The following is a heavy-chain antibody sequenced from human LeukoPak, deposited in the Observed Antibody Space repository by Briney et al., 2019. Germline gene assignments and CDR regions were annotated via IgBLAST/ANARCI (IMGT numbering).Heavy chain of an antibody. CDR1: GGSISSYY. Sequence: PSETLSLTCTVSGGSISSYYWSWIRQPPGKGLEWIGYIYYSGSTNYNPSLKSRVTISVDTSKNQFSLKLSSVTAADTAVYYCARELRGYCGGDCYAFDAFDIWGQGTMVTVSS. CDR2: IYYSGST. CDR3: ARELRGYCGGDCYAFDAFDI. J-gene: IGHJ3*02. D-gene: IGHD2-21*01. V-gene: IGHV4-59*01.